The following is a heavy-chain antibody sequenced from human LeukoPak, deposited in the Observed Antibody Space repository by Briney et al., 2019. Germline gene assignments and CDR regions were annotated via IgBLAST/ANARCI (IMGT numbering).Heavy chain of an antibody. D-gene: IGHD3-22*01. CDR2: ISWNSGSI. Sequence: GRSLRLSCAASGFTFDDYAMHWVRQAPGKGLEWVSGISWNSGSIGYADSVKGRFTISRDNAKNSLYLQMNSLRAEDTALYYCAKDYYDGSGYYFDYWGQGTLVTVSS. J-gene: IGHJ4*02. V-gene: IGHV3-9*01. CDR3: AKDYYDGSGYYFDY. CDR1: GFTFDDYA.